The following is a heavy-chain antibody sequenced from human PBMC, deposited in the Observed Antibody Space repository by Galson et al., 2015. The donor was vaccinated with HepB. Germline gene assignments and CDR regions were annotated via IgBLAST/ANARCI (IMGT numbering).Heavy chain of an antibody. CDR2: IIPIFGTA. Sequence: SVKVSCKASGGTFSSYAISWVRQAPGQGLEWMGGIIPIFGTANYAQKLQGRVTITADESTSTDYMELSSLRSEDTAVYYCARTGYCSSTSCFPRPFDYGGQGTLVTVSS. V-gene: IGHV1-69*13. CDR3: ARTGYCSSTSCFPRPFDY. CDR1: GGTFSSYA. J-gene: IGHJ4*02. D-gene: IGHD2-2*01.